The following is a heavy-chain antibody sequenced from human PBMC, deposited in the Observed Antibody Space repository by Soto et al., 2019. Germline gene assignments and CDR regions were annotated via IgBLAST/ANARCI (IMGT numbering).Heavy chain of an antibody. CDR3: ARRGNYGSPYYFHY. Sequence: QVQLQESGPGLVKPSETLSLTCTVSGVSISTYYWSWVRQPPGKGLEWIGYIYYSGSINYNPSLKSRVTISLDTSKNQFSLKLSSVTAADTAVYYCARRGNYGSPYYFHYWGQGTLVTVSS. J-gene: IGHJ4*02. V-gene: IGHV4-59*08. CDR2: IYYSGSI. D-gene: IGHD3-10*01. CDR1: GVSISTYY.